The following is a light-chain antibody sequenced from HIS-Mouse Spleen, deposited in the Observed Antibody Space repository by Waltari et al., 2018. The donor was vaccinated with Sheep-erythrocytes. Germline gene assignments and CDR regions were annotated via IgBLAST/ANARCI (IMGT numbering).Light chain of an antibody. CDR1: QSVLYSSINKNY. Sequence: DIVMTQSPDSLAVSLGERATINCKSSQSVLYSSINKNYLAWYQQKPGQPPKLLIYWASTRESGVPDRFSGSGSGTDFTLTISSLQAEDVAVYYCQQYYSTLTFGGGTKVEIK. CDR2: WAS. CDR3: QQYYSTLT. J-gene: IGKJ4*01. V-gene: IGKV4-1*01.